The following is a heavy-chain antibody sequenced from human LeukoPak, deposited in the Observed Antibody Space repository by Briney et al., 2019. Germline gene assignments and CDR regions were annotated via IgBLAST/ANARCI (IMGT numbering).Heavy chain of an antibody. D-gene: IGHD3-22*01. CDR3: ARNFLDSSGYYPRVYFDY. J-gene: IGHJ4*02. V-gene: IGHV1-69*05. CDR1: GGTFSSYA. CDR2: IIPIFGTA. Sequence: SVKVSCKASGGTFSSYAISWVRQAPGQGLEWMGGIIPIFGTANYAQKFRGRVTTTTDESTSTAYMELSSLRSEDTAVYYCARNFLDSSGYYPRVYFDYWGQGTLVTVSS.